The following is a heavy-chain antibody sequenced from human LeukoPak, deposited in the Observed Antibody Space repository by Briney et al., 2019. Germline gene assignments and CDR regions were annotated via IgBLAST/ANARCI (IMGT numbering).Heavy chain of an antibody. J-gene: IGHJ6*02. CDR3: ARDFDGIAAAVGYYYYGMDV. CDR2: INPNSGGT. CDR1: GYTFTGYY. Sequence: ASVKVSCKASGYTFTGYYIHWVRQAPGQGLEWMGWINPNSGGTNYAQKFQGRVTMTRDTSISTAYMELSRLRSDDTAVYYCARDFDGIAAAVGYYYYGMDVWGQGTTVTVSS. D-gene: IGHD6-13*01. V-gene: IGHV1-2*02.